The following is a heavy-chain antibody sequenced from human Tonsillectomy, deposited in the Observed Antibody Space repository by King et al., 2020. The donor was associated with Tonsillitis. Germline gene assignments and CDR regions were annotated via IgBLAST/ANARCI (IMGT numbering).Heavy chain of an antibody. Sequence: VQLVESGGGLVKPGGSLRLSCAASGFTFSSFFMNWVRQAPGKGLEWVSSISDSSSYIYYTDSVKGRFTISRDNAKNSLYLQMNSLRAEDTAVYYCARQEGTYGGTSDWYFDLWGRGPWSLSPQ. D-gene: IGHD4-23*01. J-gene: IGHJ2*01. CDR2: ISDSSSYI. CDR3: ARQEGTYGGTSDWYFDL. V-gene: IGHV3-21*01. CDR1: GFTFSSFF.